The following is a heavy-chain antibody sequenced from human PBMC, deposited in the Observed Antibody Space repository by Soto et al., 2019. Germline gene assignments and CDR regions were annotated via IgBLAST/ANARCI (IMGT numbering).Heavy chain of an antibody. Sequence: GGALGLCCASSGFSFVNYAMNWVRQAPGKGLEWVSGLSGSGTSTYYADSVKGRSTISRDNSRDTLFLQMNSLTADDTAVYYCAKATTNGGWFNPFDSWGQGALVPVSS. V-gene: IGHV3-23*01. CDR3: AKATTNGGWFNPFDS. CDR2: LSGSGTST. CDR1: GFSFVNYA. D-gene: IGHD6-19*01. J-gene: IGHJ4*02.